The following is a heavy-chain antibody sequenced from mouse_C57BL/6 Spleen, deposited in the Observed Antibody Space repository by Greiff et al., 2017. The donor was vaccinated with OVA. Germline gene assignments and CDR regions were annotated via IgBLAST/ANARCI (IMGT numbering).Heavy chain of an antibody. Sequence: QVQLQQPGAELVKPGASVKMSCKASGYTFTSYWLTWVKQRPGQGLEWVGDIYPGSGSTNDNEKFKSKVTLTVDTSTSTAYLQLSSLTSEDSAVYYCARDTPVVARYFDYWGPGTTLTVSS. CDR2: IYPGSGST. CDR3: ARDTPVVARYFDY. D-gene: IGHD1-1*01. V-gene: IGHV1-55*01. CDR1: GYTFTSYW. J-gene: IGHJ2*01.